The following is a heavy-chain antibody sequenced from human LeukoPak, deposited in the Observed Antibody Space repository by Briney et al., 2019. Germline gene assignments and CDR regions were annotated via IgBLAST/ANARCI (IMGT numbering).Heavy chain of an antibody. CDR2: ISGSGGST. CDR3: AKDPSDSGSYGYDAFDI. D-gene: IGHD1-26*01. J-gene: IGHJ3*02. V-gene: IGHV3-23*01. CDR1: GFTFSSYA. Sequence: PGGSLRLSCAASGFTFSSYAMSWVRQAPGKGLEWVSAISGSGGSTYYADSVKGRFTISRDNSKNTLYLQMNSLRAEDTAVYYCAKDPSDSGSYGYDAFDIWGQGTMVTVSS.